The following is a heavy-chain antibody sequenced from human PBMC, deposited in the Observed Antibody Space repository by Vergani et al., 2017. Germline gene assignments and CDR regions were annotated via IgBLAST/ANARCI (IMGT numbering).Heavy chain of an antibody. D-gene: IGHD3-10*01. CDR3: AVGSGSFVFSYYYYYMDV. V-gene: IGHV4-34*01. J-gene: IGHJ6*03. CDR1: GGSFSGYY. Sequence: QVQLQQWGAGLLKPSETLSLTCAVYGGSFSGYYWSWIRQPPGKGLEWIGEINHSGSTNYNPSLKSRVNISVDTSNNQFSLKLSSVTAADTAVYYCAVGSGSFVFSYYYYYMDVWGKGTTVTVSS. CDR2: INHSGST.